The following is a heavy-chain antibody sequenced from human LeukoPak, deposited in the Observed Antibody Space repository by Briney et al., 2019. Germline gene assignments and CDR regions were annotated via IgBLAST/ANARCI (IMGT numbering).Heavy chain of an antibody. Sequence: SVKVSCKASGGTFSSYAISWVRQAPGQGLEWMGGIIPIFGTANYAQKFQGRVTITRNTSISTAYMELSSLRSEDTAVYYCARSGYSYGYVYWGQGTLVTVSS. J-gene: IGHJ4*02. CDR1: GGTFSSYA. D-gene: IGHD5-18*01. CDR3: ARSGYSYGYVY. V-gene: IGHV1-69*05. CDR2: IIPIFGTA.